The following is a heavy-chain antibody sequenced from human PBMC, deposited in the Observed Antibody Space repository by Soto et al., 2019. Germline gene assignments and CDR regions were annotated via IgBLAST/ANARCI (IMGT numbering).Heavy chain of an antibody. Sequence: GGSLRLSCAASGFTFSSYSMNWVRRAPGKGLEWVSSISSSSSYIYYADSVKGRFTISRDNAKNSLYLQMNSLRAEDTAVYYCARERPPPTVTTSDGSLNAFDIWGQGTMVTVS. V-gene: IGHV3-21*01. J-gene: IGHJ3*02. CDR2: ISSSSSYI. CDR3: ARERPPPTVTTSDGSLNAFDI. D-gene: IGHD4-17*01. CDR1: GFTFSSYS.